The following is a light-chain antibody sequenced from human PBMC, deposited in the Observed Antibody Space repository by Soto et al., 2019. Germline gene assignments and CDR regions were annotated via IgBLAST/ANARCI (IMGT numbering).Light chain of an antibody. CDR3: QQYSSYPYT. Sequence: DVQLTQSPSTVSASVGDRVTITCRASETVDGWLAWYQQKPGKAPNPLISEASTLQSGVSSRFSGSGSETDFTLTVSSLQPGDSATYYCQQYSSYPYTFGQGTRLEIK. CDR2: EAS. J-gene: IGKJ2*01. CDR1: ETVDGW. V-gene: IGKV1-5*03.